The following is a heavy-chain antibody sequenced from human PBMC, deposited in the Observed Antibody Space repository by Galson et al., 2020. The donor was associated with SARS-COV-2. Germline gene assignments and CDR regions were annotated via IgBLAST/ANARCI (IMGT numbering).Heavy chain of an antibody. Sequence: SETLSLRCAVYGGSFSGHYWSWIRQSPGKGLEWIAEITQSGSVNYTPSLKSRVTISADTSKNQFSLELRSVTAADTAIYYCARGLLQTSMVIVVYTSASFYLDTWGQGTLVSVSS. CDR2: ITQSGSV. CDR3: ARGLLQTSMVIVVYTSASFYLDT. V-gene: IGHV4-34*01. CDR1: GGSFSGHY. J-gene: IGHJ4*02. D-gene: IGHD2-8*02.